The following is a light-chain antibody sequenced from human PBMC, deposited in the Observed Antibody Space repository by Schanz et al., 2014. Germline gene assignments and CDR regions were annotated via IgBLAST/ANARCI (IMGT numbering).Light chain of an antibody. V-gene: IGLV2-11*01. Sequence: QSALTQPASVSGSPGQSITISCTGTSSDVGGYNYVSWYQQHPGKAPKLMIYDVSKRPSGVPDRFSGSKSGNTASLTISGLQDEDEADYYCCSYAGSYSYVFGTGTKLTVL. CDR2: DVS. CDR3: CSYAGSYSYV. J-gene: IGLJ1*01. CDR1: SSDVGGYNY.